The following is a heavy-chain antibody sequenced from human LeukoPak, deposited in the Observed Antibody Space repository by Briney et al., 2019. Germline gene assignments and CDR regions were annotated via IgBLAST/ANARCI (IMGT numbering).Heavy chain of an antibody. V-gene: IGHV3-53*01. D-gene: IGHD2-2*01. CDR1: GFTVSSSY. CDR3: ARGIPYCSSTSCYESLYGMDV. Sequence: GGSLRLSCAASGFTVSSSYMTWVRQAPGKGLERVSFIYSGVTTYYADPVKGRFTISRDNSKNKLYIQMNSLRADDPAVYYCARGIPYCSSTSCYESLYGMDVWGQGTTVTVSS. CDR2: IYSGVTT. J-gene: IGHJ6*02.